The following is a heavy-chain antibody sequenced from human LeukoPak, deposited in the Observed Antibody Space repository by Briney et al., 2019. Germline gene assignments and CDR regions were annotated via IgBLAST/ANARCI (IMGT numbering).Heavy chain of an antibody. J-gene: IGHJ3*02. Sequence: ASVKVSCKASGYTFTGYYMHWVRQAPGQGLEWMGWINPNSGGTNYAQKFQGRVTMTRDTSISTAYMELSRLRSDDTAVYYCARDLDYYDSSGYHDDAFDIWGQGTMVTVSS. V-gene: IGHV1-2*02. CDR1: GYTFTGYY. CDR2: INPNSGGT. CDR3: ARDLDYYDSSGYHDDAFDI. D-gene: IGHD3-22*01.